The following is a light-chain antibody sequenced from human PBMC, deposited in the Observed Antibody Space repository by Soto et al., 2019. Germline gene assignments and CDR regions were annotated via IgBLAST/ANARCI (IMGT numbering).Light chain of an antibody. CDR3: QQRSNWPIT. V-gene: IGKV3-11*01. CDR1: QSVSSY. J-gene: IGKJ5*01. Sequence: ERVMTQSPGTLSLSPGERATRSCRASQSVSSYLAWYQHKPGQAPRLLIYDASNRATGIPARFSGSGSGTDFTLTISSLEPEDFAVYYCQQRSNWPITFGQGTRLEI. CDR2: DAS.